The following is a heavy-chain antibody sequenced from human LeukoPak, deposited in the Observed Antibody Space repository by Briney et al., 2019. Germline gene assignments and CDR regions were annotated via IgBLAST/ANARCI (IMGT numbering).Heavy chain of an antibody. D-gene: IGHD2-2*03. J-gene: IGHJ3*02. CDR2: ISSSGTT. CDR1: GFTFHSHE. CDR3: ARGGYCSTTICYAMNAFDI. Sequence: GGSLRLSCAASGFTFHSHEMNWVRQAPGKGLECVSYISSSGTTYYADSVKGRFTISRDNAKNSLYLQMNSLRAEDTAVYYCARGGYCSTTICYAMNAFDIWGQGTMVTVSS. V-gene: IGHV3-48*03.